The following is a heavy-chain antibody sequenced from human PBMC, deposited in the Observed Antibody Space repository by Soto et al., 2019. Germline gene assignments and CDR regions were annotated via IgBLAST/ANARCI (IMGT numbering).Heavy chain of an antibody. V-gene: IGHV3-23*01. D-gene: IGHD5-12*01. CDR2: ISGSGYST. Sequence: GGSLRLSCAASGFTFSTYDVSWVRQAPGKGLEWVSLISGSGYSTYYADSVKGRFTISRDNSKNTLFLQMNSLRAEDTAVYYCAKAREVSGYYQTADYWGQGTLVTVSS. CDR3: AKAREVSGYYQTADY. CDR1: GFTFSTYD. J-gene: IGHJ4*02.